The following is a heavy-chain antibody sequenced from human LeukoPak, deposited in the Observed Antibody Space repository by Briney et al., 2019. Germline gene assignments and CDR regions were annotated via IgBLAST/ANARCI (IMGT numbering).Heavy chain of an antibody. V-gene: IGHV1-2*02. D-gene: IGHD4-17*01. CDR1: GYTFTGYY. Sequence: EASVTVSCKASGYTFTGYYMHWVRQAPGQGLEWMGWINPNSGGTNYAQKFQGRVTMTRDTSTSTVYMELSSLRSEDTAVYYCATAIDYGGNSGILDYWGQGTLVTVSS. CDR3: ATAIDYGGNSGILDY. J-gene: IGHJ4*02. CDR2: INPNSGGT.